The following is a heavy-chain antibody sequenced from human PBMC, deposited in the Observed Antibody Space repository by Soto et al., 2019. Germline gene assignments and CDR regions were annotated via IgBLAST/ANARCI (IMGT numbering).Heavy chain of an antibody. D-gene: IGHD3-10*01. Sequence: GGSLRLSCAASGFTFSSYAMHWVRQAPGKGLEWVAVISYDGSNKYYADSVKGRFTISRDNSKNTLYLQMNSLRAEDTAVYYCARDEGVWCGGLFRSYGMDVWGQGTTVTVSS. CDR2: ISYDGSNK. J-gene: IGHJ6*02. CDR3: ARDEGVWCGGLFRSYGMDV. V-gene: IGHV3-30-3*01. CDR1: GFTFSSYA.